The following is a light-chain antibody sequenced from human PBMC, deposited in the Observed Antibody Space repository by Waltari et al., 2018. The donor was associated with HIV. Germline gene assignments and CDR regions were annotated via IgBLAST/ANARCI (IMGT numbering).Light chain of an antibody. V-gene: IGLV3-9*01. CDR2: MDI. Sequence: SYELTQALSVSVALGQTAKITCEGGNIGSKNVNWYQQKPCQAPVLVIFMDIMRPSGIPERFSGSNSGKSATLTISRAQAGDEGDYYCQVWDSSSVVFATGTKVTVL. J-gene: IGLJ1*01. CDR3: QVWDSSSVV. CDR1: NIGSKN.